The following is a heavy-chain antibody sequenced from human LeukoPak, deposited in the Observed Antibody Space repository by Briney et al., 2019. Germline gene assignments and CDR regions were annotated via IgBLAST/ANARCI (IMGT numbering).Heavy chain of an antibody. CDR3: AREYSSGWYSRAFDI. J-gene: IGHJ3*02. CDR2: INPNSGGT. Sequence: ASVKVSCKASGYTFTGYYMHWVRQAPGQGLEWMGWINPNSGGTNYAQKFQGRVTMTRDTSISTPYMELSRLRSDDTAVYYCAREYSSGWYSRAFDIWGQGTMVTVSS. CDR1: GYTFTGYY. D-gene: IGHD6-19*01. V-gene: IGHV1-2*02.